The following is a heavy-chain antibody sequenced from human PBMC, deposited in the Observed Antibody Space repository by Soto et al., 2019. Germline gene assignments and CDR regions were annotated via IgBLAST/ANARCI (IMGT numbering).Heavy chain of an antibody. CDR2: IKPDGGAT. Sequence: PGGSLRLSCATSDFTFRNSWINWFRQAPGKGLEWVANIKPDGGATNYVDSVKGRFTISRDNVRNSASLQMNSLRVEDTAVYFCFGGNGGPQWGQGTLVTVSS. J-gene: IGHJ4*02. CDR1: DFTFRNSW. CDR3: FGGNGGPQ. V-gene: IGHV3-7*03. D-gene: IGHD3-16*01.